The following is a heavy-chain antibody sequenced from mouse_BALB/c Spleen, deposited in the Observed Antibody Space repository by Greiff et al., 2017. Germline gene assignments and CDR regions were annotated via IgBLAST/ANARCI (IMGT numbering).Heavy chain of an antibody. CDR3: ARNYDYDGVWFAY. J-gene: IGHJ3*01. CDR2: IWSGGST. V-gene: IGHV2-2*02. D-gene: IGHD2-4*01. CDR1: GFSLTSYG. Sequence: VQLQESGPGLVQPSQSLSITCTVSGFSLTSYGVHWVRQSPGKGLEWLGVIWSGGSTDYNAAFISRLSISKDNSKSQVFFKMNSLQANDTAIYYCARNYDYDGVWFAYWGQGTLVTVSA.